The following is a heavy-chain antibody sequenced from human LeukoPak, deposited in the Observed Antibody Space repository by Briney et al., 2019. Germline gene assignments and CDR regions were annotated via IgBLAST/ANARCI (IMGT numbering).Heavy chain of an antibody. CDR1: GFTFSSYA. CDR2: ITSFSTYI. Sequence: GGSLRLSCAAPGFTFSSYAMYWVRQAPAKGLEWVSSITSFSTYIYYADSVKGRFTISRDNAKKSLFLQMNSLGAEDTAVYYCATSGGEGGHWGQGTLVTVSS. V-gene: IGHV3-21*01. CDR3: ATSGGEGGH. J-gene: IGHJ4*02. D-gene: IGHD3-16*01.